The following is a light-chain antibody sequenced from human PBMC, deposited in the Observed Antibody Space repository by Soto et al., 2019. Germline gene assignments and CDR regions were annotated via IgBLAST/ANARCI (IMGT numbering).Light chain of an antibody. V-gene: IGLV2-23*01. CDR1: SSDVGSHNF. CDR3: CSHAGSSTPYV. CDR2: EGS. J-gene: IGLJ1*01. Sequence: QSVLTQPASVSGSPGQSITISCTGTSSDVGSHNFVSWYQQHPGKAPKLMIYEGSKRPSGISNRFSGSKSGKTASLTISGLQAEDEADYYCCSHAGSSTPYVFGTGTKVTVL.